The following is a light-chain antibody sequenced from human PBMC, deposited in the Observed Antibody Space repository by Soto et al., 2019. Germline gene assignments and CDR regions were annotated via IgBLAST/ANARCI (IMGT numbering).Light chain of an antibody. V-gene: IGKV3-11*01. Sequence: IVMTQSPGTLSVSTGEGATLSCRASQSVSRNLSWYQQKLGQAPRLLIYDASNRATGIPARFSGSGSGTDFTLTISSLEPEDFAIYYCHQRYNWPPFGGGTKAAIK. CDR2: DAS. CDR1: QSVSRN. CDR3: HQRYNWPP. J-gene: IGKJ4*01.